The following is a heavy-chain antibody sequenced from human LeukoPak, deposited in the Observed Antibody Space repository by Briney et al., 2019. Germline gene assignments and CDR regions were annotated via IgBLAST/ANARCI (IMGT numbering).Heavy chain of an antibody. CDR3: ARFDYGDYVGHDY. Sequence: SETLSLTCTVSGGSISSGDYYWSWIRQPPGKGLEWIGYIYYSGSTYYNPSLKSRVTISVDTSKNQFSLKLSSVTAVDTAVYYCARFDYGDYVGHDYWGQGTLVTVSS. D-gene: IGHD4-17*01. CDR1: GGSISSGDYY. CDR2: IYYSGST. V-gene: IGHV4-30-4*01. J-gene: IGHJ4*02.